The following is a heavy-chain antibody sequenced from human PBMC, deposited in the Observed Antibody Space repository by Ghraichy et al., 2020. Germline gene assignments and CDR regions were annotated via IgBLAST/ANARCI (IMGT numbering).Heavy chain of an antibody. J-gene: IGHJ4*02. D-gene: IGHD1-26*01. Sequence: SETLSLTCTVSGGSISSSSYYWGWIRQPPGKGLEWIGSIYYSGSTYYNPSLKRRVTISVDTSKNQFSLKLSSVTAADTAVYYCARHDNVVGAISFDYWGQGTLVTVSS. CDR3: ARHDNVVGAISFDY. CDR1: GGSISSSSYY. V-gene: IGHV4-39*01. CDR2: IYYSGST.